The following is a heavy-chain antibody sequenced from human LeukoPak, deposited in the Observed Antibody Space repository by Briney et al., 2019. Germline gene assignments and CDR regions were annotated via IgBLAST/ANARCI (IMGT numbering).Heavy chain of an antibody. CDR2: INHSGST. Sequence: SETLSLTCAVYGGSFSGYYWSWIRQPPGKGLEWIGEINHSGSTNYNPSLKSRVTISVDTSKNQFSLKLSSVTAADTAVYYCARGPRDSSGYYIDYRGQGTLVTVSS. V-gene: IGHV4-34*01. J-gene: IGHJ4*02. D-gene: IGHD3-22*01. CDR1: GGSFSGYY. CDR3: ARGPRDSSGYYIDY.